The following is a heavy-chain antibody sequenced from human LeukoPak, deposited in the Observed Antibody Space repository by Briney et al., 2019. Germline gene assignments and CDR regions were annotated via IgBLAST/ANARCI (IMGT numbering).Heavy chain of an antibody. J-gene: IGHJ4*02. Sequence: SETLSLTCAVYGGSFSGYYWSWIRQPPGKGLEWIGEINHSGSTNYNPSLQSRVTISVDTSKNQFSLKLSSVTDADTAVYYCARRPSRGYSYGSFDYWGQGTLVTVSS. V-gene: IGHV4-34*01. CDR1: GGSFSGYY. CDR3: ARRPSRGYSYGSFDY. CDR2: INHSGST. D-gene: IGHD5-18*01.